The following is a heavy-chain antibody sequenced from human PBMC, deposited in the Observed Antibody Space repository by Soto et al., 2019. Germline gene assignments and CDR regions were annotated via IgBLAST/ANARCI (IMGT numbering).Heavy chain of an antibody. CDR1: GFNFSDSA. CDR2: IRSKPNNYAT. CDR3: TSQVAMNDY. Sequence: EVQVVESGGGLVQPGGSLKLSCAASGFNFSDSAMHWVRQASGKGLEWVGRIRSKPNNYATSYAAPVKGRFTIYRDDSRSTAYLQMNRLKIEDTTVYYCTSQVAMNDYWGRGTLVTVSS. J-gene: IGHJ4*02. D-gene: IGHD2-15*01. V-gene: IGHV3-73*01.